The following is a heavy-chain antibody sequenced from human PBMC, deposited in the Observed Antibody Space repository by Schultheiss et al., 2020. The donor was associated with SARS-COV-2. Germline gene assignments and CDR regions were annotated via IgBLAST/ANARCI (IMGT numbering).Heavy chain of an antibody. V-gene: IGHV3-30*02. Sequence: GGSLRLSCAASGFSVSSGFMGWVRQAPGKGLEWVAFIRYDGSNKYYADSVKGRFTISRDNSKNTLYLQMNSLRAEDTAVYYCAKDIVAVAGTFYYYYMDVWGKGTTVTVSS. CDR1: GFSVSSGF. J-gene: IGHJ6*03. CDR2: IRYDGSNK. D-gene: IGHD6-19*01. CDR3: AKDIVAVAGTFYYYYMDV.